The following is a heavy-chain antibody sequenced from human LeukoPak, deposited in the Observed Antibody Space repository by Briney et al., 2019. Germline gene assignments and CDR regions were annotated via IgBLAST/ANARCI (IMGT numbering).Heavy chain of an antibody. Sequence: GGSLRLSCAASGFTFSTYSMNWVRQAPGKGLEWVSSISSSTSYIYYADSVKGRFTISRDNAKNSLYLQMNSLRAEDTAVYYCARDYYGSGSYYPDYWGQATLVTVSS. J-gene: IGHJ4*02. CDR3: ARDYYGSGSYYPDY. CDR1: GFTFSTYS. V-gene: IGHV3-21*01. CDR2: ISSSTSYI. D-gene: IGHD3-10*01.